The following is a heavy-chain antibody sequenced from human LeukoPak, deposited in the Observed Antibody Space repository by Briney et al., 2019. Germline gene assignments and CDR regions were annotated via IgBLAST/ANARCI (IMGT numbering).Heavy chain of an antibody. V-gene: IGHV3-30*02. CDR2: IRYDGSNK. CDR1: RFTFSSYG. Sequence: GGSLRLSCAASRFTFSSYGMHWVRQAPGKGLEWVAFIRYDGSNKYYADSVKGRFTISRDNSKNTLYLQMNSLRAEDTAVYYCAKKVEGSSGYYENTGAFDIWGQGTMVTVSS. J-gene: IGHJ3*02. CDR3: AKKVEGSSGYYENTGAFDI. D-gene: IGHD3-22*01.